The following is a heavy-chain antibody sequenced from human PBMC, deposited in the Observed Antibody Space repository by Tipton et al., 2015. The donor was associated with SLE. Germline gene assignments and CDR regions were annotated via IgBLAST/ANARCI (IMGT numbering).Heavy chain of an antibody. V-gene: IGHV4-38-2*02. Sequence: TLSLTCTVSGYSISSGYYWGWIRQPPGKGLEWIGSIYHSGSTYYNPSLKSRVTISVDTSKNQFSLKLSSVTAADTAVYYCARGGCYCSSTSCPGAFDIWGQGTMVTVSS. D-gene: IGHD2-2*01. CDR2: IYHSGST. J-gene: IGHJ3*02. CDR3: ARGGCYCSSTSCPGAFDI. CDR1: GYSISSGYY.